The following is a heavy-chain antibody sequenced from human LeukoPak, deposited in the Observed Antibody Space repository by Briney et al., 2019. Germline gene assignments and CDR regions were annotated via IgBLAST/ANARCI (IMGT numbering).Heavy chain of an antibody. Sequence: SETLSLTCTVSGGSISSSSYYWGWIRQPPGKGLEWIGSIYYSGSTYYNPSLKSRVTVSVDTPKNQFSLKLTSVTAADTAVYYCARSYYDSSGYFPFGYWGQGTLVTVSS. J-gene: IGHJ4*02. CDR3: ARSYYDSSGYFPFGY. D-gene: IGHD3-22*01. CDR1: GGSISSSSYY. CDR2: IYYSGST. V-gene: IGHV4-39*01.